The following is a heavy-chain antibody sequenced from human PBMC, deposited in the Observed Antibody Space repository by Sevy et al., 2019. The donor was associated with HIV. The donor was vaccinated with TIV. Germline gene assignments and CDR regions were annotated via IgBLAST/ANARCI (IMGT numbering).Heavy chain of an antibody. J-gene: IGHJ6*02. Sequence: GGSLRLSCAASGFTFTYAWMTWVRQAPGKGLEWVGRIKSKADGGTIEYAAPVKGRFTISRDDSKNTLYLQMNSLKTEDTGAYYCSTDPIIVLLVTDGMDVWGQGTTVTVSS. CDR2: IKSKADGGTI. D-gene: IGHD2-8*02. V-gene: IGHV3-15*01. CDR1: GFTFTYAW. CDR3: STDPIIVLLVTDGMDV.